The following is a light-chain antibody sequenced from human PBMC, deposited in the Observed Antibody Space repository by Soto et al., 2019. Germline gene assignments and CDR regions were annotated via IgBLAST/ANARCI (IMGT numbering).Light chain of an antibody. Sequence: EIVLTQSPGTLSLSPGERATLSFRTSQSVSSSYLAWYQQKPGQAPRLLIYGASSRATGIPDRFSGSGSGTDFTLTISRLEPEDFAVYYCQQYGRSWWTFGQGTKVEIK. V-gene: IGKV3-20*01. CDR1: QSVSSSY. CDR3: QQYGRSWWT. J-gene: IGKJ1*01. CDR2: GAS.